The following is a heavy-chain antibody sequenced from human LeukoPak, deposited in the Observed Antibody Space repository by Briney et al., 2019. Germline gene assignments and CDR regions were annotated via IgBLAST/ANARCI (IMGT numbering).Heavy chain of an antibody. V-gene: IGHV3-33*01. CDR3: ARVLDGYTDY. D-gene: IGHD5-24*01. CDR2: IWYDGSNK. CDR1: GFTFSSYG. Sequence: GRSLRLSCAASGFTFSSYGMHWVRQAPGEGLEWVAVIWYDGSNKYYADSVKGRFTISRDNSKNTLYLQMNSLRAEDTAVYYCARVLDGYTDYWGQGTLVTVSS. J-gene: IGHJ4*02.